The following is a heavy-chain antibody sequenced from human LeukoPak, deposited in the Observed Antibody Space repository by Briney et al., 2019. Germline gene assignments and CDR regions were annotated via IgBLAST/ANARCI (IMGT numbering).Heavy chain of an antibody. CDR1: GYTFTDYY. CDR2: INPNSGGT. J-gene: IGHJ4*02. V-gene: IGHV1-2*02. CDR3: ARSPDILTGENFDY. Sequence: VASVKVSCKASGYTFTDYYMHWVRQAPGQGLEWMAWINPNSGGTNYAQKFYARVTMTRDTSISTAYMELSRLRSDDTAVFYCARSPDILTGENFDYWGQGTLVTVSS. D-gene: IGHD3-9*01.